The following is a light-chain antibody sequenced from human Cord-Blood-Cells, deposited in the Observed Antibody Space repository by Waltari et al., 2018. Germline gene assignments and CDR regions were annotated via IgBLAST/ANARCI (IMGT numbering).Light chain of an antibody. CDR1: QSISNY. J-gene: IGKJ1*01. CDR2: AAS. V-gene: IGKV1-39*01. Sequence: IQMTQSTSSVSASLGDRVTITCRASQSISNYLNWYQQKPGKAPKPLIYAASSLQSGVPSRFSGSGSGTDFTLTISSLQPEDFATYYCQQSYSTPWTFGQGTKVEIK. CDR3: QQSYSTPWT.